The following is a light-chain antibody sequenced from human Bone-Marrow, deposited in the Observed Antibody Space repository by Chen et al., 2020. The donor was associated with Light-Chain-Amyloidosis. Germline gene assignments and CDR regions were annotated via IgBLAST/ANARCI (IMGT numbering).Light chain of an antibody. Sequence: QSALTQPASVSGSPGQSITISCTGTSRDVGRYNYVSWYQQHPGKVPTLIIHDVSDRPSWVSARFSGSKSGNTASLTISGLQAEDEADYYCSSYTSTFPYVFGTGTRLTVL. CDR2: DVS. J-gene: IGLJ1*01. CDR3: SSYTSTFPYV. CDR1: SRDVGRYNY. V-gene: IGLV2-14*03.